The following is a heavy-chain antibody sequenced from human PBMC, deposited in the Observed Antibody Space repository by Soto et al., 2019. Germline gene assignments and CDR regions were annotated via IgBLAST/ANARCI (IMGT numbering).Heavy chain of an antibody. Sequence: SETLSLTCTVSGGSISSSSYYWGWIRQPPGKGLAWIGSIYYSGSTYYNPSLKSRVTISVDTSKNQFSLKLSSVTAADTAVYYCARQRDSGYDSYYFDYWGQGTLVTVSS. CDR3: ARQRDSGYDSYYFDY. J-gene: IGHJ4*02. CDR1: GGSISSSSYY. CDR2: IYYSGST. V-gene: IGHV4-39*01. D-gene: IGHD5-12*01.